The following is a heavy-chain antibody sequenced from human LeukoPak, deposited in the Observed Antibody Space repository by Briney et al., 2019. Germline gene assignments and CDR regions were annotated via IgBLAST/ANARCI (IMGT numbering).Heavy chain of an antibody. D-gene: IGHD3-22*01. Sequence: SETLSLTCTVSGASVNSGNYYWTWIRQPAGKRLEWIGRIYTSGNTNYNPSLKSRVTISVDTSKNQFPLKLSSVTAADTAVYYCAKGYYYDGSGYPIDYWGQGTLVTVSS. V-gene: IGHV4-61*02. CDR2: IYTSGNT. J-gene: IGHJ4*02. CDR1: GASVNSGNYY. CDR3: AKGYYYDGSGYPIDY.